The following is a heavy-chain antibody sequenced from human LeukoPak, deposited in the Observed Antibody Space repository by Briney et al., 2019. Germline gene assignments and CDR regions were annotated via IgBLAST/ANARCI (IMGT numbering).Heavy chain of an antibody. V-gene: IGHV5-51*01. CDR2: IYPGDSDT. D-gene: IGHD5-24*01. Sequence: GESLKISCKGSGYSFTKYWIGWVRQMPGKGLEWMGIIYPGDSDTKYSPSFQGQVTISADKSITTAYLQGSSLKASDTAMYYCARGLEVATVTGFDYWGQGTLVTVSS. J-gene: IGHJ4*02. CDR3: ARGLEVATVTGFDY. CDR1: GYSFTKYW.